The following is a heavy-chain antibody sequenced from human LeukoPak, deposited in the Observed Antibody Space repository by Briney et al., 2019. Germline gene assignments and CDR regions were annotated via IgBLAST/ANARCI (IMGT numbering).Heavy chain of an antibody. J-gene: IGHJ4*02. CDR1: GYTLTELS. CDR3: ATGGHCTNGVCYTYYFDY. V-gene: IGHV1-24*01. CDR2: FDPEDGET. Sequence: ASVKVSCKVSGYTLTELSMHWVRQAPGKGLEWMGGFDPEDGETIYAQKFQGRDTMTEDTSTDTAYMELSSLRSEDTAVYYCATGGHCTNGVCYTYYFDYWGQGTLVTVSS. D-gene: IGHD2-8*01.